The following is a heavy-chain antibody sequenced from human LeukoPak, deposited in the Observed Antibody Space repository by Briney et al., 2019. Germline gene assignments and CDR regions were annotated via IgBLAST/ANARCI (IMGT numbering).Heavy chain of an antibody. J-gene: IGHJ6*02. D-gene: IGHD6-19*01. CDR3: ARVEAVAYYYYGMDV. CDR1: GGSFSGYY. Sequence: PSETLSLTCAVYGGSFSGYYWSWIRQPPGKGLERIGEINHSGSTNYNPSLKSRVTISVDTSKNQFSLKLSSVTAADTAVYYCARVEAVAYYYYGMDVWGQGTTVTVSS. CDR2: INHSGST. V-gene: IGHV4-34*01.